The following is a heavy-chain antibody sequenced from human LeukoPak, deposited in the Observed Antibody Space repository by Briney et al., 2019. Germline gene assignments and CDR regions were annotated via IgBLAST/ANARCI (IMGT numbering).Heavy chain of an antibody. CDR1: GFSPRSSTLG. J-gene: IGHJ3*01. D-gene: IGHD1/OR15-1a*01. CDR3: AHRLDLVGNWHSGAFDF. CDR2: MYLEDDR. Sequence: SSPTLVNPTETLTVTCTFSGFSPRSSTLGVGWIRQPPGKALEWLALMYLEDDRRYRSSLPRTLTSTKDTSRNPLVLTMTNMDPVDTATYFCAHRLDLVGNWHSGAFDFWGRGTMVTVSS. V-gene: IGHV2-5*02.